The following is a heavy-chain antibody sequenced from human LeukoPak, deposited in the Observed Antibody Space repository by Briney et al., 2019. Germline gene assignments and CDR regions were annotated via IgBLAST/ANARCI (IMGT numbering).Heavy chain of an antibody. CDR1: GGTFSSYA. J-gene: IGHJ6*02. D-gene: IGHD2-2*02. CDR2: IIPILGIA. V-gene: IGHV1-69*04. CDR3: ARVMGYCSSTSCYMNYGMDV. Sequence: SVKVFCKASGGTFSSYAISWVRQAPGQGLEWMGRIIPILGIANYAQKFQGRVTITADKSTSTAYMELSSLRSEDTAVYYCARVMGYCSSTSCYMNYGMDVWGQGTTVTVSS.